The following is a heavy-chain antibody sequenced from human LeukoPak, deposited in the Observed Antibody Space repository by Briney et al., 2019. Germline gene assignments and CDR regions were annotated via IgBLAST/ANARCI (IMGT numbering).Heavy chain of an antibody. CDR2: ISYDGSNK. V-gene: IGHV3-30-3*01. CDR3: ARDHRPITIVY. J-gene: IGHJ4*02. Sequence: GGSLRLSCAASGFTFSSYAMHWVRQAPGKGLEWVAVISYDGSNKYYADSVKGRFTISRDNSKNTLYLQMNSLRAEDPAVYYCARDHRPITIVYWGQGTLVTVSS. D-gene: IGHD3-10*01. CDR1: GFTFSSYA.